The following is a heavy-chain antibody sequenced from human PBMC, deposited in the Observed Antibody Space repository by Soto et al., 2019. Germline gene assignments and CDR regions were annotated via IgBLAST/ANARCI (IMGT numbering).Heavy chain of an antibody. CDR1: GYTFTSYD. J-gene: IGHJ6*03. CDR2: MNPNSGNT. CDR3: ARVRLYCSSTSCNKPIYYYYMDV. Sequence: GASVKVSCKAPGYTFTSYDINWVRQATGQGLERMGWMNPNSGNTGYAQKFQGRVTMTRNTSISTAYMELSSLRSEDTAVYYCARVRLYCSSTSCNKPIYYYYMDVWGKGTTVTVSS. V-gene: IGHV1-8*01. D-gene: IGHD2-2*01.